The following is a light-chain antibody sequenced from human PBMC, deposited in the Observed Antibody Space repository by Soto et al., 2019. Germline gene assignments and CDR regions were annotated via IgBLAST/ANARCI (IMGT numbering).Light chain of an antibody. CDR1: QGISSS. Sequence: DIQLTQSQSFLSASVGERVTIPCRASQGISSSLAWSQQIPGKAPQVLIYAASTLQSGVPSRIGGSGSLTEFTLTISSLQPDYCATDDDQHLNSCPPQTFSQGPKVYIK. CDR3: QHLNSCPPQT. V-gene: IGKV1-9*01. J-gene: IGKJ2*01. CDR2: AAS.